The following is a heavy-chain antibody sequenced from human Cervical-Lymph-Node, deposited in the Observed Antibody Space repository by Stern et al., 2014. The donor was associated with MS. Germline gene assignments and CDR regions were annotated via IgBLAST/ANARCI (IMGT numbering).Heavy chain of an antibody. J-gene: IGHJ4*02. Sequence: VQLVESGGGVVQPWRSLRLSCAASGFTFSTYAMHWVRQAPGQGLEWVAAISKDGSENHYAVPVKGRITISKDNSKNPLYLQINRLKAEDPAVYYRAKGAAFRFLGSFPTEEDYFDYWGQGTLVTVSS. CDR1: GFTFSTYA. CDR3: AKGAAFRFLGSFPTEEDYFDY. D-gene: IGHD3-3*01. V-gene: IGHV3-30*18. CDR2: ISKDGSEN.